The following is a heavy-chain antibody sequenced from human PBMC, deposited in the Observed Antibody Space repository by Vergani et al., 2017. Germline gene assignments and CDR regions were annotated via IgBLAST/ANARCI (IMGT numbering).Heavy chain of an antibody. D-gene: IGHD3-10*01. J-gene: IGHJ4*02. V-gene: IGHV4-39*02. Sequence: QLQLQESGPGLVKPSETLSLTCTVSGGSISSSSYYWGWIRQPPGKGLEWIGSIYYSGSTYYNPSLKSRVTISVDTSKNQFSLKLSSVTAADTALYYCAKDKGLWFGELAIAGFDYWGQGTLVTVSS. CDR2: IYYSGST. CDR3: AKDKGLWFGELAIAGFDY. CDR1: GGSISSSSYY.